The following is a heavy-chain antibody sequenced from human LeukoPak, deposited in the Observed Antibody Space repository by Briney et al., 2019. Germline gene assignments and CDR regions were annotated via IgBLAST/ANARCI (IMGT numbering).Heavy chain of an antibody. CDR2: IYYSGST. D-gene: IGHD3-22*01. V-gene: IGHV4-31*03. CDR1: GVSISSGGYY. Sequence: SEPLSLTCTVSGVSISSGGYYWSWIRQHPGRGLEWIGYIYYSGSTYYNPSLKSRVTISVDTSKNQFSLKLSSVTAADPAVYYCAKGVSMYYDGSGYYYGYFDYWGQGTLVTVSS. J-gene: IGHJ4*02. CDR3: AKGVSMYYDGSGYYYGYFDY.